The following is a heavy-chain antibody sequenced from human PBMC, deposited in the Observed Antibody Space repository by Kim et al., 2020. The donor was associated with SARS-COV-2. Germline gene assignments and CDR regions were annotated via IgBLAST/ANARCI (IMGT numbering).Heavy chain of an antibody. Sequence: ASVKVSCKASGYTFTSYGISWVRQAPGQGLEWMGWISAYNVNTNYAQKLQGRVTMTTDTSTSTAYMELRSLRSDDTAVYYCARDLYKPLLYDYWGQGTLVTVSS. CDR1: GYTFTSYG. J-gene: IGHJ4*02. D-gene: IGHD2-2*02. CDR2: ISAYNVNT. CDR3: ARDLYKPLLYDY. V-gene: IGHV1-18*01.